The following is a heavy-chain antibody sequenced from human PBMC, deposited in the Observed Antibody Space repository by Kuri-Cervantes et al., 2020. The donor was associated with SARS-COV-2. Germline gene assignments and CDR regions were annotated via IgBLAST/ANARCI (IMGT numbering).Heavy chain of an antibody. Sequence: ASVKVSCKASGYTFTSYDINWVRQATGQGLEWMGWMNPNSGNTGYAQKFQGRVTITRNTSISTAYMELSSLRSEDTAVYYCARGGDSSGYYYEPAFDIWGQGTMVTVSS. D-gene: IGHD3-22*01. CDR1: GYTFTSYD. CDR2: MNPNSGNT. J-gene: IGHJ3*02. V-gene: IGHV1-8*03. CDR3: ARGGDSSGYYYEPAFDI.